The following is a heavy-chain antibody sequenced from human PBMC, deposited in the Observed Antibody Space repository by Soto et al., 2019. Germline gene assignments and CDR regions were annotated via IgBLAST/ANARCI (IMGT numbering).Heavy chain of an antibody. Sequence: HPGGSLRLSCAASGFTFSSYGMHWVRQAPGKGLEWVAVIWYDGSNKYYADSVKGRFTISRDNSKNTLYLQMNSLRAEDTAVYYCARNPKQDYGSTKYYFDYWGQGTLVTVSS. CDR1: GFTFSSYG. CDR2: IWYDGSNK. CDR3: ARNPKQDYGSTKYYFDY. J-gene: IGHJ4*02. D-gene: IGHD4-17*01. V-gene: IGHV3-33*01.